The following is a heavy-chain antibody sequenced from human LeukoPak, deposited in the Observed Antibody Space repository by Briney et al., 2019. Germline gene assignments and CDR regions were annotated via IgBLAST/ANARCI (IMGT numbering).Heavy chain of an antibody. CDR2: IYYSGST. D-gene: IGHD5-12*01. J-gene: IGHJ3*02. Sequence: SETLSLTCSVSGDSISSSNYYWGWLRQPPGKGLEWIGSIYYSGSTYYNPSLKSRVTISVDTSKNQFSLKLSSVTAADTAVYYCARETGVATIDAFDIWGQGTMVTVSS. CDR1: GDSISSSNYY. V-gene: IGHV4-39*07. CDR3: ARETGVATIDAFDI.